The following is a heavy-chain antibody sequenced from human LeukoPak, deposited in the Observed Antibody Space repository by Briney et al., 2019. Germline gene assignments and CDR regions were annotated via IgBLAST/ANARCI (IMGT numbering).Heavy chain of an antibody. CDR1: GGSISSYY. J-gene: IGHJ4*02. Sequence: SETLSLTCTVSGGSISSYYWSWIRQPPGKGLEWIGYIYYSGSTNYNPSLKSRVTISVDTSKNRFSLKLSSVTAADTAVYYCARRVAVTARYYFDYWGQGTLVTVSS. V-gene: IGHV4-59*08. CDR3: ARRVAVTARYYFDY. D-gene: IGHD2-21*02. CDR2: IYYSGST.